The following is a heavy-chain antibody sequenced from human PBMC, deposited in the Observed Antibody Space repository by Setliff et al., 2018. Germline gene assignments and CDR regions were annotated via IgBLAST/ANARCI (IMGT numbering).Heavy chain of an antibody. Sequence: PSETLSLTCAVSGYSISSGYYWGWIRQAPGKGLEWIASIYRSGSTYYNPSLKSRVTISVDTPKNQFPLKLSSVTASDTAVYYCARQLCSSGYCYATTFDYWGQGTLVTVSS. D-gene: IGHD3-22*01. CDR2: IYRSGST. CDR3: ARQLCSSGYCYATTFDY. CDR1: GYSISSGYY. J-gene: IGHJ4*02. V-gene: IGHV4-38-2*01.